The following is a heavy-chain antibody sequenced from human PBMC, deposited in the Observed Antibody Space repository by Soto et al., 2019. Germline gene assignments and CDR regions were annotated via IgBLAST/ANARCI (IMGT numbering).Heavy chain of an antibody. V-gene: IGHV3-23*01. J-gene: IGHJ3*02. D-gene: IGHD6-13*01. CDR2: ISGSGGST. CDR1: GFTFSSYA. Sequence: PSETLRLSCAASGFTFSSYAMSWVRQAPGKGLEWVSAISGSGGSTYYADSVKGRFTISRDNSKNTLYLQMNSLRAEDTAVYYCAKGRGYSSSWGDAFDIWGQGTMVTVSS. CDR3: AKGRGYSSSWGDAFDI.